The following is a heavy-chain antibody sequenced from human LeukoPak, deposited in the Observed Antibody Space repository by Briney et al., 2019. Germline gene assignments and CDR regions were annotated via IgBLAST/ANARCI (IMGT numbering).Heavy chain of an antibody. D-gene: IGHD5-18*01. Sequence: ASVKVSCKAAGYTFTAYFIHWVRQAPGQGLEWMGRINPNSGDTNYAQKFQGRVTMTRDTSTSTAYMELSRLTSDDTAVYYCARPTGYGYYFDSWGQGTLVTVSS. CDR3: ARPTGYGYYFDS. CDR1: GYTFTAYF. V-gene: IGHV1-2*06. J-gene: IGHJ4*02. CDR2: INPNSGDT.